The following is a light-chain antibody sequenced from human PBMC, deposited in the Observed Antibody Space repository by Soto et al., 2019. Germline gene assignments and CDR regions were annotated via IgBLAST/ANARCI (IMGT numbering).Light chain of an antibody. V-gene: IGLV2-11*01. CDR1: SSDVGYYNY. CDR2: DVT. Sequence: QSALTQPHSVSGSPGQSVTTSCTGTSSDVGYYNYVSWYQQHPGTAPKLVIYDVTVRPSGVPDRFSGSKSVNTASLTISGLQAEDEADYYCCSYAGSYTFYVFGSGTKVTVL. J-gene: IGLJ1*01. CDR3: CSYAGSYTFYV.